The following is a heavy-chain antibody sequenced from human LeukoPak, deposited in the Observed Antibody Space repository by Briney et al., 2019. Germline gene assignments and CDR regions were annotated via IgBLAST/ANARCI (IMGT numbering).Heavy chain of an antibody. V-gene: IGHV3-21*01. J-gene: IGHJ4*02. CDR2: ISSSSSYI. CDR3: AREPFQDWNFDY. CDR1: GFTFSSYS. D-gene: IGHD3/OR15-3a*01. Sequence: GGSLRLSCAASGFTFSSYSMNWVRQAPGKGLEWVSSISSSSSYIYYADSVKGRFTISRDNAKHSLYLQMNSLRAEDTAVYYCAREPFQDWNFDYWGQGTLVTVSS.